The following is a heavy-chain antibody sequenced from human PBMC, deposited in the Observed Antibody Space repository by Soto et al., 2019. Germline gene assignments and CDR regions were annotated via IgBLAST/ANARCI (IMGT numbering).Heavy chain of an antibody. V-gene: IGHV3-23*01. J-gene: IGHJ4*02. CDR2: ISGSDGKT. Sequence: PGGSLRLSCAASGFSFGSYDLSWVRQAPGKGLEWVSTISGSDGKTFYADSVKGRFSISRDTSQSTLYLQMNSLRADDTAIYYCARWSYLDYWGQGTRVTVSS. CDR1: GFSFGSYD. D-gene: IGHD3-3*01. CDR3: ARWSYLDY.